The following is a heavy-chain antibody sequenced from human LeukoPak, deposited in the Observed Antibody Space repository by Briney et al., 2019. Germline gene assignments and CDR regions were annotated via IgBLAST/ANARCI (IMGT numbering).Heavy chain of an antibody. Sequence: PSETLSLTCTVSGGSISTSNYYWGWIRQPPGKGLEWIGNIFYSGSTYYGPSLKSRLTISLDTSRNQFSLKLNSVTAADTAVYYCARGGYYGSGNDFRFDPWGQGTLVTVSS. V-gene: IGHV4-39*07. CDR3: ARGGYYGSGNDFRFDP. J-gene: IGHJ5*02. CDR1: GGSISTSNYY. D-gene: IGHD3-10*01. CDR2: IFYSGST.